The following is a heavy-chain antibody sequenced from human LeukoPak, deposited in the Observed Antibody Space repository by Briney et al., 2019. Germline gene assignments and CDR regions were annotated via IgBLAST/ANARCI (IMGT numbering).Heavy chain of an antibody. CDR2: IYSGGST. J-gene: IGHJ6*03. CDR3: AKDENFWSGDYYYYMDV. CDR1: GFTVSSNY. Sequence: GGSLRLSCAASGFTVSSNYMSWVRQAPGKGLEWVSVIYSGGSTYYADSVKGRFTISRDNSKNTLYLQMNSLRAEDTAVYYCAKDENFWSGDYYYYMDVWGKGTTVTVSS. D-gene: IGHD3-3*01. V-gene: IGHV3-53*05.